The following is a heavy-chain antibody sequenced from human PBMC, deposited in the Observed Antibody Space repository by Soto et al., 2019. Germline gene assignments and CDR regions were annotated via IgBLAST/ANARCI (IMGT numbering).Heavy chain of an antibody. J-gene: IGHJ3*02. CDR2: INPKNGRP. Sequence: ASVKVSCKASGYTFTNYFIHWVRQAPGQGLDWMGLINPKNGRPKYAQKFQDRVIMTRDTSTTTVYMELSSVISEDTAMYFCARENMDDRTGAPDIWGQGTMVTVSS. V-gene: IGHV1-46*01. D-gene: IGHD2-8*02. CDR1: GYTFTNYF. CDR3: ARENMDDRTGAPDI.